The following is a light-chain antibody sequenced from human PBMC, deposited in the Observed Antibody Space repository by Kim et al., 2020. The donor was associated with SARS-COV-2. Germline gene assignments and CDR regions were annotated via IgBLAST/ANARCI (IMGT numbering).Light chain of an antibody. Sequence: SASVGDRVTITCRASQSISTWLAWYQQKPGKAPKLLIYKASTLKSEVPSRFSGSGSGTYFTLPISSLQADDFATYYCQQYNNFRYTFGQGTKLEI. CDR2: KAS. J-gene: IGKJ2*01. CDR3: QQYNNFRYT. V-gene: IGKV1-5*03. CDR1: QSISTW.